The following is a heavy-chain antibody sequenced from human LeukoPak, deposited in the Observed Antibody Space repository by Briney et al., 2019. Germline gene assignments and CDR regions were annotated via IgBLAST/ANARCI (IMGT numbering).Heavy chain of an antibody. V-gene: IGHV6-1*01. CDR3: ARVGDILTGYHPLALWSLDY. Sequence: SQTLSLTCAISGDSVSSNSAAWNWIRQSPSRGLEWLGRTYYRSKWYNDYAVSVKSRITINPDTSKNQFSLQLNSVTPEDTAVYYCARVGDILTGYHPLALWSLDYWGQGTLVTVSS. CDR1: GDSVSSNSAA. CDR2: TYYRSKWYN. D-gene: IGHD3-9*01. J-gene: IGHJ4*02.